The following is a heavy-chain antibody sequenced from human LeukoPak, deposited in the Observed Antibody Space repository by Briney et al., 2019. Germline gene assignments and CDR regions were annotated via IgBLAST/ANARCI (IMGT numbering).Heavy chain of an antibody. D-gene: IGHD3-22*01. J-gene: IGHJ4*02. CDR1: GYSFTSYW. Sequence: GESLKISCKGSGYSFTSYWIGWVRQLPGKGLEWMGIIYPGESDTRYSPSFQGQVTISADKSIRTAYLQWSSLKASDTAMYYCARQAYDNSGYAPDYWGQGTLVTVSS. CDR3: ARQAYDNSGYAPDY. CDR2: IYPGESDT. V-gene: IGHV5-51*01.